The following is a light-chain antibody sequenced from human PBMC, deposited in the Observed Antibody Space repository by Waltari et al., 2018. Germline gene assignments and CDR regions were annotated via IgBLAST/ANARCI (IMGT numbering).Light chain of an antibody. V-gene: IGLV4-69*01. J-gene: IGLJ2*01. CDR3: HTGDPDTVV. CDR1: SEHSAYA. Sequence: QLAVTQSPSASASLGASVKPTCTLSSEHSAYAIAWHQHQPGKGPRILMKIDGGGGHTRGERIPYRFSGFSSGAERYLTMASLQYEEEAASYCHTGDPDTVVFGGGT. CDR2: IDGGGGH.